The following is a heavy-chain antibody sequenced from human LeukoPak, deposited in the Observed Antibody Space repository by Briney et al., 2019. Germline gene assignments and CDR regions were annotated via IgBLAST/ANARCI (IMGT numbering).Heavy chain of an antibody. CDR1: GYTFTSYG. J-gene: IGHJ6*03. CDR2: ISAYNGNT. Sequence: ASVKVSCKASGYTFTSYGISWVRQAPGQGLEWMGWISAYNGNTNYAQKLQGRVTMTTDTSTSTAYMELRSLRSDDTAVYYCARTRPHRPDYYMDVWGKGTTVTVSS. CDR3: ARTRPHRPDYYMDV. V-gene: IGHV1-18*01.